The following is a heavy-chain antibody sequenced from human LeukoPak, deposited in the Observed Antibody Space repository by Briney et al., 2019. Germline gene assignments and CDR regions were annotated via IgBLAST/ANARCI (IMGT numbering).Heavy chain of an antibody. CDR1: EYTFTGYY. V-gene: IGHV1-2*02. J-gene: IGHJ5*02. Sequence: GASVKVSCKASEYTFTGYYIHWVRQAPGQGLEWMGWINPKSRGTDYAQKFQGRVTMTRDTSTSTVYMELSSMRSEDTAVYYCARDAVTGTSNWFDPWGQGTLVTVSS. CDR3: ARDAVTGTSNWFDP. CDR2: INPKSRGT. D-gene: IGHD1-7*01.